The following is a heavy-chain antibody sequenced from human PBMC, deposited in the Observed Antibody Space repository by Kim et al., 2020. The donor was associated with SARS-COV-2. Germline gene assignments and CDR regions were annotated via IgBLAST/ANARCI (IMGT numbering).Heavy chain of an antibody. D-gene: IGHD4-17*01. J-gene: IGHJ4*02. CDR3: ARSPPRIGGDYLYYFDY. Sequence: VKGRFTISRDNSKNTLYFQMNSLRAEDTALYFCARSPPRIGGDYLYYFDYWGQGILVTVSS. V-gene: IGHV3-23*01.